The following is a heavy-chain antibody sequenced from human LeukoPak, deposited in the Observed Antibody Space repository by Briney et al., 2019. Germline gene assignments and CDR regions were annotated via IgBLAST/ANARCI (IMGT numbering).Heavy chain of an antibody. CDR2: IIPIFGTA. CDR3: ARDTEFLGYSSSSGWFDP. CDR1: GGAFSSYA. J-gene: IGHJ5*02. Sequence: SVKVSCKASGGAFSSYAISWVRQAPGQGLEWVGGIIPIFGTANYAQKFQGRATITTDESTSTAYMELSSLRSEDTAVYYCARDTEFLGYSSSSGWFDPWGQGTLVTVSS. D-gene: IGHD6-6*01. V-gene: IGHV1-69*05.